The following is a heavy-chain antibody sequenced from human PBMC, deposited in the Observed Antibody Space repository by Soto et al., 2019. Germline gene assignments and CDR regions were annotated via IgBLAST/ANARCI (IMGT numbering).Heavy chain of an antibody. J-gene: IGHJ6*02. CDR3: ARGHSTDCSNGVCSFFYNHEMDV. Sequence: ASVKVSCNASGYSFTDYHIHWVRQAPGQGLEWLGRINPKSGGTSTAQKFQGWVTMTRDRSISTVYMELTRLRSDDTAVYFCARGHSTDCSNGVCSFFYNHEMDVWGQGTTVTVS. V-gene: IGHV1-2*04. D-gene: IGHD2-8*01. CDR1: GYSFTDYH. CDR2: INPKSGGT.